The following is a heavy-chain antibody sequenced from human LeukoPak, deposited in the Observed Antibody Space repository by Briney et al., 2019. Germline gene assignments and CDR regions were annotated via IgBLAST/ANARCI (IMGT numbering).Heavy chain of an antibody. J-gene: IGHJ4*02. CDR1: GFTFSSYA. Sequence: GGSLRLSCAASGFTFSSYAMSWVRQAPGKGLEWVSVISTSGGSTYYADSVKGRFTISRDNSKNTLYLQMNRLRVEDTALYYCAKGDDYYASVDWGQGTLVTVSS. V-gene: IGHV3-23*01. CDR2: ISTSGGST. CDR3: AKGDDYYASVD. D-gene: IGHD3-10*01.